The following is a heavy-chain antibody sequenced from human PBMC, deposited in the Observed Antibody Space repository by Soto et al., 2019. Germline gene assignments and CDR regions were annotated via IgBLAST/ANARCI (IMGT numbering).Heavy chain of an antibody. Sequence: EVQVLESGGGLVQPGGSLRLSCAASGFTFSIHGMSWVRQAPGKGLEWVSTVRASDSSTYYADSVKGRFTISRDNSKNTLYLQMNSLSVEDTALYFCAKDHRFSEYYFDYWGQGTLVTVSS. CDR1: GFTFSIHG. V-gene: IGHV3-23*01. CDR3: AKDHRFSEYYFDY. J-gene: IGHJ4*02. CDR2: VRASDSST.